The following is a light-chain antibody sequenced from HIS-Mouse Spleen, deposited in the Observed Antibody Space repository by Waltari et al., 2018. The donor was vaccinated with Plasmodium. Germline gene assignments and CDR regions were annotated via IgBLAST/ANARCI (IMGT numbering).Light chain of an antibody. V-gene: IGLV2-14*01. Sequence: QSPLTQPASVSGSPGQSITISGTGTSSAFGGINYASGYQQHPGKAPKLMIYEVSNRPSGGSNRFAGSKSGNTASLTISGLQAEDEADYYCSSYTSSSTWVFGGGTKLTVL. J-gene: IGLJ3*02. CDR1: SSAFGGINY. CDR2: EVS. CDR3: SSYTSSSTWV.